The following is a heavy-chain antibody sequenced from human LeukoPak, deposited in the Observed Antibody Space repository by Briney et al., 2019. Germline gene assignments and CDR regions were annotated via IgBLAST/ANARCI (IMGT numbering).Heavy chain of an antibody. CDR2: ISYDGTNK. D-gene: IGHD6-13*01. Sequence: GASLRLSCAASGFTFSSYAMHWVRQAPGKGLEWVAVISYDGTNKYYADSVKGRFTISRDNSKNTLYLQMNSLRAEDTAVYYCAKTSGAAAGNSNFDYWGQGTLVTVSS. CDR1: GFTFSSYA. V-gene: IGHV3-30*04. CDR3: AKTSGAAAGNSNFDY. J-gene: IGHJ4*02.